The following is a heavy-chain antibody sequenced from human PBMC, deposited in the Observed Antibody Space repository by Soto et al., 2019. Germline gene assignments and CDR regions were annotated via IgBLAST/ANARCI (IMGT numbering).Heavy chain of an antibody. V-gene: IGHV3-30*03. CDR2: ISYDVSNT. CDR3: VSLRPDSTGWYYFDY. D-gene: IGHD6-19*01. Sequence: QVQLVESGGGVVQPGRSLRLYCAASGLTFRHYGMHWVRQAPGKGLEWVAVISYDVSNTYYADSVKGRFTISRDNPKNELYMKMTSMRVEDTSVYYCVSLRPDSTGWYYFDYWGQGTLVTVSS. CDR1: GLTFRHYG. J-gene: IGHJ4*02.